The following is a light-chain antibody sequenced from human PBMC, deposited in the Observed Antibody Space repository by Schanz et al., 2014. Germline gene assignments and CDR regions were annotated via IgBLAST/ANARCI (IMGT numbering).Light chain of an antibody. V-gene: IGLV2-23*01. CDR3: CSYAGSSTWV. Sequence: QSALTQPASVSASPGQSITISCIGTATDIGGTYLVSWYQQNPGEAPKLLILGDNHRPSGVSNRFSGSKSANTASLTISGLQAEDEADYYCCSYAGSSTWVFGGGTKLTVL. CDR1: ATDIGGTYL. J-gene: IGLJ3*02. CDR2: GDN.